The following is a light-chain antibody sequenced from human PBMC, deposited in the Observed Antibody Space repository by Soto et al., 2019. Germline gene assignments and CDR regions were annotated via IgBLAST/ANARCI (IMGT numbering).Light chain of an antibody. CDR3: SSYAGTKNVV. CDR1: SSDVGGYNY. J-gene: IGLJ2*01. V-gene: IGLV2-8*01. Sequence: QSALTQPPSASGSPGQSVTISCTGTSSDVGGYNYVSWYQQHPDKAPKLVIYDVTKRPSGVPDRFSGSKSGNTASLTVSGLQADDEADYYCSSYAGTKNVVFGGGTKLTVL. CDR2: DVT.